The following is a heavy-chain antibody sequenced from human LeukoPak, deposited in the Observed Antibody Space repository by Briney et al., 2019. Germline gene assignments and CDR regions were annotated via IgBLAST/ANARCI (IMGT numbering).Heavy chain of an antibody. J-gene: IGHJ5*02. CDR3: ARELGYDNWFDP. V-gene: IGHV4-59*01. Sequence: ASETLSLTCTVSGGSISSYYWSWIRQPPGKGLEWIGYIYYSGSTNYNPSLKSRVTISVDTSKNQFSLELSSVTAADTAVYYCARELGYDNWFDPWGQGTLVTVSS. D-gene: IGHD2-2*01. CDR2: IYYSGST. CDR1: GGSISSYY.